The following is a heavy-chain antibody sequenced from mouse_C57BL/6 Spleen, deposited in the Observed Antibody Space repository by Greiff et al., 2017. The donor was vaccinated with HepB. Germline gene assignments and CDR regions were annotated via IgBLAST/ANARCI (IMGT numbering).Heavy chain of an antibody. CDR1: GFTFSSYA. V-gene: IGHV5-4*01. Sequence: EVQRVESGGGLVKPGGSLKLSCAASGFTFSSYAMSWVRQTPEKRLEWVATISDGGSYTYYPDNVKGRFTISRDNAKNNLYLQMSHLKSEDTAMYYCARDGLITTVVYFDYWGQGTTLTVSS. D-gene: IGHD1-1*01. CDR3: ARDGLITTVVYFDY. CDR2: ISDGGSYT. J-gene: IGHJ2*01.